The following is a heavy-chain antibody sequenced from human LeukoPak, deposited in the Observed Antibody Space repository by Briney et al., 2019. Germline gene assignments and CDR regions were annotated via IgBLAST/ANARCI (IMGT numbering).Heavy chain of an antibody. V-gene: IGHV3-30*03. CDR2: VSYDGRNE. D-gene: IGHD3-10*01. CDR1: GFTFSNHG. Sequence: GGSLRLSCTASGFTFSNHGMHWVRQAPGKGLEWLAVVSYDGRNEYYTDYVKGRFSISRDNSKDTVYLQMNSLRDDDTAVYYCARDRGLSAYFSDYWGQGILVTVSS. CDR3: ARDRGLSAYFSDY. J-gene: IGHJ4*02.